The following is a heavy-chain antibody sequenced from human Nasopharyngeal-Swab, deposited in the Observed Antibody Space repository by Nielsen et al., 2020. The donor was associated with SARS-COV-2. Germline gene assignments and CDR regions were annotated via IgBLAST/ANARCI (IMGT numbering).Heavy chain of an antibody. CDR2: ISSSSSYI. CDR3: ARDCSGGSCYSVVDDAFDI. V-gene: IGHV3-21*01. Sequence: WIRQPPGKGLEWVSSISSSSSYIYYADSVKGRFTISRDNAKNSLYLQMNSLRAEDTAVYYCARDCSGGSCYSVVDDAFDIWGQGTMGTVS. J-gene: IGHJ3*02. D-gene: IGHD2-15*01.